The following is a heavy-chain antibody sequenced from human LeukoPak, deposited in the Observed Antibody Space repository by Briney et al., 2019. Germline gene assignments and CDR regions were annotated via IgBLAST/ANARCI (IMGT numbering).Heavy chain of an antibody. Sequence: PGGSLRLSCSESGATVWSSFRSWIRQTPGKGLEWVAILHSDGGTDYADSVRGRFTISRDNSKDIVYPQMNSLRVEDTALYYCARDRSGTYLDFWGQGTLVTVSS. J-gene: IGHJ4*02. V-gene: IGHV3-66*01. CDR3: ARDRSGTYLDF. CDR2: LHSDGGT. CDR1: GATVWSSF. D-gene: IGHD1-26*01.